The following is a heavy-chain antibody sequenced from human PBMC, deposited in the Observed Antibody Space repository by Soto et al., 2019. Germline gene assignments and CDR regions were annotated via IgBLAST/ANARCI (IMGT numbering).Heavy chain of an antibody. CDR3: TTVRQQLVENNYYYYYMDV. V-gene: IGHV3-15*01. CDR2: IKSKTDGGTT. J-gene: IGHJ6*03. Sequence: GGSLRLSCAASGFTFSSYLTHWVRQAPGKGLEWVGRIKSKTDGGTTDYAAPVKGRFTISRDDSKNTLYLQMNSLKTEDTAVYYCTTVRQQLVENNYYYYYMDVWGKGTTVTVSS. CDR1: GFTFSSYL. D-gene: IGHD6-13*01.